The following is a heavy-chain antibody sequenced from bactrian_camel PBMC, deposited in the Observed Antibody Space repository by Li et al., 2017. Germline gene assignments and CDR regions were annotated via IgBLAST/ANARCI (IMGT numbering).Heavy chain of an antibody. D-gene: IGHD6*01. CDR1: GSTRNC. Sequence: VQLVESGGGSMQAGGSLRLSCTVSGSTRNCMGWFRQAPGKEREGVAAIDSDGSTSYADSVKGRFTISQNNAKSTVYLEMNNLKPEDTAEYYCVIGASLASYSWYPRGRCVSLRITFWSFGQGTQVTVS. CDR2: IDSDGST. V-gene: IGHV3S53*01. J-gene: IGHJ4*01.